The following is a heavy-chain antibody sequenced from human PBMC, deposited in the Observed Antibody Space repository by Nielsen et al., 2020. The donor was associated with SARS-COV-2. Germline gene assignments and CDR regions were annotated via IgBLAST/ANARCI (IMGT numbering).Heavy chain of an antibody. CDR1: GFTFSSYA. V-gene: IGHV3-64*01. J-gene: IGHJ6*02. CDR3: AKDQGFGLLDV. D-gene: IGHD3-10*01. Sequence: GGSLRLSCAASGFTFSSYAMHWVRQAPGKGLEYVSAISSNGGSTYYANSVKGRFTISRDNSKNTLYLQMNSLRAEDTAVYYCAKDQGFGLLDVWGQGTTVTVSS. CDR2: ISSNGGST.